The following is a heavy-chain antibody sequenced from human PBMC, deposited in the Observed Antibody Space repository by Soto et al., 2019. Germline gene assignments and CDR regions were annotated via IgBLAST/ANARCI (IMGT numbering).Heavy chain of an antibody. D-gene: IGHD1-26*01. CDR1: GFTFDDYG. CDR3: ASGIVGATTYGMDV. Sequence: EVPLVESGGGVVRPGGSLRLSCAASGFTFDDYGLSWVRQAPGKGLEWVSGINWNGGSTRYADSVKGRFTISRDNAKNSLYLQMNSLRDEDTALYYCASGIVGATTYGMDVWGQGTTVTVSS. CDR2: INWNGGST. V-gene: IGHV3-20*04. J-gene: IGHJ6*02.